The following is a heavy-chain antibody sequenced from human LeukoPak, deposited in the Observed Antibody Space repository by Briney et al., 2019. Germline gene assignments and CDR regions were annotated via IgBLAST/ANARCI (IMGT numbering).Heavy chain of an antibody. Sequence: PSETLSLTCAVYGGSFSRYYWSWIRQPPGKGLEWIGEINHSGSTNYSPSLKSRVTISVDTSKNQFSLNLSYVTVAHTAVYYCARGDIVVVPAAMRAYHFDYWGQGTLVTVSS. V-gene: IGHV4-34*01. D-gene: IGHD2-2*01. CDR2: INHSGST. CDR1: GGSFSRYY. CDR3: ARGDIVVVPAAMRAYHFDY. J-gene: IGHJ4*02.